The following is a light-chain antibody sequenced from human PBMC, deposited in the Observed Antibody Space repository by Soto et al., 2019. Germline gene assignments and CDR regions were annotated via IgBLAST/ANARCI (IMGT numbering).Light chain of an antibody. Sequence: DIQMTQSPSCLSVFVGDRFIITCRASQSISRYLNWYQKKKGKAPRLLIYAVSILQSGVPSRLSGSGYGTDLNITISSMQTEDCETYYCQQSDNIPITFGQGTRLEIK. CDR2: AVS. CDR1: QSISRY. J-gene: IGKJ5*01. CDR3: QQSDNIPIT. V-gene: IGKV1-39*01.